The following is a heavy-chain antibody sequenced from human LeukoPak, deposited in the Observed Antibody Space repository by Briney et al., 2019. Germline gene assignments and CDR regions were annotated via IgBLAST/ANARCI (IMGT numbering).Heavy chain of an antibody. CDR2: IYHSGST. CDR1: GYSISSGYY. V-gene: IGHV4-38-2*02. J-gene: IGHJ4*02. D-gene: IGHD3-22*01. CDR3: ARVFGYHPYFDY. Sequence: SETLSLTCTVSGYSISSGYYWGWIRQPPGKGLEWIRSIYHSGSTYYNPSLKSRVTISVDTSKNQFSLKLSSVTAADTAVYYCARVFGYHPYFDYWGQGTLVTVSS.